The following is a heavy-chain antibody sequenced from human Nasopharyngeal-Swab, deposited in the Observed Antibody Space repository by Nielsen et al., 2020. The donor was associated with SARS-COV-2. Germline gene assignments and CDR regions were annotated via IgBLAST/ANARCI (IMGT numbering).Heavy chain of an antibody. CDR1: GFTFSSYE. CDR2: ISSSGSTI. D-gene: IGHD3-22*01. V-gene: IGHV3-48*03. CDR3: ARVVSYYYGMDV. J-gene: IGHJ6*02. Sequence: GESLKISCAASGFTFSSYEMNWVRQAPGKGLEWVSYISSSGSTIYYADSVKGRFTISRDNSKNTLYLQMNSLRAEDTAVYYCARVVSYYYGMDVWGQGTTVTVSS.